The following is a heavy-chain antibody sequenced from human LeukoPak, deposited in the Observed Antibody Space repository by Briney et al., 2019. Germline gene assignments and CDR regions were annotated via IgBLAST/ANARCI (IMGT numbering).Heavy chain of an antibody. D-gene: IGHD6-19*01. J-gene: IGHJ4*02. Sequence: GGSLRLSCAASGFTFSSYAMHWVRQAPGKGLEWVAVISYDGSNEYYADSVKGRFTISRDNSKNTLYLQMHSLRVEDTAVYYCARPYSSGWYGDFDYWGQGTLVTVSS. CDR2: ISYDGSNE. CDR1: GFTFSSYA. V-gene: IGHV3-30-3*01. CDR3: ARPYSSGWYGDFDY.